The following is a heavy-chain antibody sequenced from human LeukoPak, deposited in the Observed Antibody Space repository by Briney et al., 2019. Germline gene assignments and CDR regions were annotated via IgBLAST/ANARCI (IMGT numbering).Heavy chain of an antibody. CDR3: AKIGYSYGLGFDY. CDR1: GFTFSSYG. J-gene: IGHJ4*02. D-gene: IGHD5-18*01. CDR2: ISGSGGST. V-gene: IGHV3-23*01. Sequence: PGGSLRLSCTASGFTFSSYGMSWVRQAPGKGLEWVSVISGSGGSTYYADSVKGRFTISRDNSKNTLYLQMNSLRAEDTAVYYCAKIGYSYGLGFDYWGQGTLVTVSS.